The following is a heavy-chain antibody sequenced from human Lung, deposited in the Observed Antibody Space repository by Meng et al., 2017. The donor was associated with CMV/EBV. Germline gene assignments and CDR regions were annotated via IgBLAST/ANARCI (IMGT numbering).Heavy chain of an antibody. D-gene: IGHD3-22*01. CDR1: GYSFTSYW. V-gene: IGHV5-51*01. CDR2: IYPGDSDT. Sequence: GESLKISCKGSGYSFTSYWIGWVRQMPGKGLEWMGIIYPGDSDTRYSPSFQGQVTISADKSISTAYLQWSSLKASDTDMYYCARLKNYYDSSGYLNDAFDIWGQGTMVTVSS. J-gene: IGHJ3*02. CDR3: ARLKNYYDSSGYLNDAFDI.